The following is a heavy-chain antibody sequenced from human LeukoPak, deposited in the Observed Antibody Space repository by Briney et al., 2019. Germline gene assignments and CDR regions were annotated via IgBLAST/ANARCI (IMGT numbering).Heavy chain of an antibody. Sequence: GGSLRLSCAASGFTFSSYGMSWVRQAPGKGLEWVSAISGSGGSTYYADSVKGRFTISRDNSKNTLYLQMNNLRADDTAVYYCAKGRSSGYDIDAFDIWGQGTMVTVSS. CDR2: ISGSGGST. D-gene: IGHD5-12*01. CDR1: GFTFSSYG. CDR3: AKGRSSGYDIDAFDI. J-gene: IGHJ3*02. V-gene: IGHV3-23*01.